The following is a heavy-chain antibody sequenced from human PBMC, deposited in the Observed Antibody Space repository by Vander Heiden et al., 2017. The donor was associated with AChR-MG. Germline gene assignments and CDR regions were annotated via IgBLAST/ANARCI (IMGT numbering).Heavy chain of an antibody. CDR3: ARASPDHYGVDY. CDR1: GYTFTSYD. V-gene: IGHV1-8*01. CDR2: MNPNSGNT. J-gene: IGHJ4*02. Sequence: QVQLVQSGAEVKKPGASVKVSCKASGYTFTSYDINCVRQATGQGLEWMGWMNPNSGNTGYAQKFQGRVTMTRNNSISTAYMELSSLRSEDTAVYYCARASPDHYGVDYWGQGTLVTVSS. D-gene: IGHD4-17*01.